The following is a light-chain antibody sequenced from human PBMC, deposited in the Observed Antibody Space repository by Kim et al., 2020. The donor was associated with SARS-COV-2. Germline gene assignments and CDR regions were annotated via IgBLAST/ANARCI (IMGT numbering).Light chain of an antibody. CDR2: GAS. J-gene: IGKJ2*01. CDR3: PQYCLSPLYS. CDR1: QSVSSSY. Sequence: IELTQSPGTLSLSPGERATLPCRASQSVSSSYLAWYQQKPGQAPRLLIYGASSRPTGIPDRFSGSGSGTDFTLTISRLEPEDFSVYYCPQYCLSPLYSLGQGPKL. V-gene: IGKV3-20*01.